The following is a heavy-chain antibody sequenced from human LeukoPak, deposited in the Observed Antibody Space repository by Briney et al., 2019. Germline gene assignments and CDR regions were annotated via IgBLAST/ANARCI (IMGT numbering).Heavy chain of an antibody. Sequence: SETLSLTCTVSGGSITGYYWNWIRQPAGQGLEWLGRVYSSGVGNYNPSLTSRVIMSVDTSKNQFSLKLASLTAADTAVYYRAREEFLHEIDSSGYFVYWGQGTLVTVSS. J-gene: IGHJ4*02. CDR2: VYSSGVG. CDR3: AREEFLHEIDSSGYFVY. V-gene: IGHV4-4*07. D-gene: IGHD3-22*01. CDR1: GGSITGYY.